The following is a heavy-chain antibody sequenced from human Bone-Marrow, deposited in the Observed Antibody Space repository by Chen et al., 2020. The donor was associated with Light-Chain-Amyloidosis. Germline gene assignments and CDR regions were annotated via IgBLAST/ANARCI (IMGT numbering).Heavy chain of an antibody. CDR1: GCSVSSSASY. V-gene: IGHV4-39*01. D-gene: IGHD1-7*01. CDR2: IYHSGST. J-gene: IGHJ6*03. CDR3: TRPRTGTTTGAYYYMDV. Sequence: QLQESGPGLVKPSETLSLTCTVSGCSVSSSASYRGWIRQPPGKGLEWIGHIYHSGSTYYKPSLKSRVSLSVDTTKNQFSLNLGSVTAADTAVYYCTRPRTGTTTGAYYYMDVWGKGTTVIVSS.